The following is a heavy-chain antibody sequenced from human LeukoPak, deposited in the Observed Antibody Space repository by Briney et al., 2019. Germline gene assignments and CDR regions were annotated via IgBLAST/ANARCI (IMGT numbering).Heavy chain of an antibody. CDR2: IYYSGST. CDR1: GGSISSYY. Sequence: PSETLSLTCTVSGGSISSYYWSWIRQPPGKGLEWIGYIYYSGSTNYNPSLKSRVTISVDTSENQFSLKLSSVTAADTAVYYCARDSTPHGYSSGWFHNYYGMDVWGQGTTVTVSS. CDR3: ARDSTPHGYSSGWFHNYYGMDV. V-gene: IGHV4-59*01. D-gene: IGHD6-19*01. J-gene: IGHJ6*02.